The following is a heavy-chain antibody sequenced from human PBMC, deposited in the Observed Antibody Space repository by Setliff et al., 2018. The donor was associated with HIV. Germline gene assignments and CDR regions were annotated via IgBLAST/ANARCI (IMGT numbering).Heavy chain of an antibody. D-gene: IGHD5-12*01. J-gene: IGHJ5*02. V-gene: IGHV4-59*08. Sequence: SETLSLTCSVSGGSISSYYWSWIRQPPGKGLEWIGCVYYSGGTNYNPPLRSRVTISVDTSKNHFSLKLSSVTAADTAVYYCARHIAGYSAYDLGWFDPWGQGTLVTVSS. CDR2: VYYSGGT. CDR3: ARHIAGYSAYDLGWFDP. CDR1: GGSISSYY.